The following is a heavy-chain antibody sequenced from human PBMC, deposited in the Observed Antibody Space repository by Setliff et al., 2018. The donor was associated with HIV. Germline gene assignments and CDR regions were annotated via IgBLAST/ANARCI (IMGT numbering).Heavy chain of an antibody. CDR1: GYTFTGYY. CDR2: INPNSGGT. CDR3: AREDSLFHYDYGY. D-gene: IGHD3-3*01. J-gene: IGHJ4*02. Sequence: ASVKVSCKASGYTFTGYYMHWVRQAPGQGLEWMGWINPNSGGTNYAQKFQGRVTMTRDTSISTAYMELSRLRSDDTAVYYCAREDSLFHYDYGYWGQGTLVTVS. V-gene: IGHV1-2*02.